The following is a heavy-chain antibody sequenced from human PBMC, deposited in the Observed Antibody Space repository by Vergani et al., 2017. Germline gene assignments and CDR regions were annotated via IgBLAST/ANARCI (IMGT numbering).Heavy chain of an antibody. Sequence: QVQLVESGGGVVQPGRSLRLSCVASGFAFRTYGMHWVRQAPGKGLEWVAVIWYDGSNKYYADSVKGRFTISRDNSKNTLYLQMNSLRAEDTAVYYCARDRIGVAAAGTGFDPWGQGTLVTVSS. J-gene: IGHJ5*02. D-gene: IGHD6-13*01. CDR1: GFAFRTYG. CDR3: ARDRIGVAAAGTGFDP. CDR2: IWYDGSNK. V-gene: IGHV3-33*01.